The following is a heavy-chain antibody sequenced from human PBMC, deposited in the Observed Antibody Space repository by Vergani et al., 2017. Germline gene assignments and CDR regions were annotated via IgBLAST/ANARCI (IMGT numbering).Heavy chain of an antibody. CDR1: GGSFSGYY. CDR3: AILKGGYFDL. CDR2: INHSGST. D-gene: IGHD2-15*01. J-gene: IGHJ2*01. V-gene: IGHV4-34*01. Sequence: QVQLQQWGAGLLKPSETLSLTCAVYGGSFSGYYWSWIRQPPGKGLEWIGEINHSGSTNYNPSLKSRFTISVDTSKNQFSLKLSSVTAADTAVYYCAILKGGYFDLWGRGTLVTVSS.